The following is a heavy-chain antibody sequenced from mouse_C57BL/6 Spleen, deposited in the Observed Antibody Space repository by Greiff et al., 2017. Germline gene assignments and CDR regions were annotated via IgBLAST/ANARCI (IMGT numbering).Heavy chain of an antibody. Sequence: QVQLQQSGAELVKPGASVKMSCKASGYTFTSYWITWVKQRPGQGLEWIGDIYPGSGSTNYNEKFKSKATLTVDTSSSTAYMQLSSLTSEDSAVYYCARAPYSNYEGLLVYWGQGTTLTVSS. CDR3: ARAPYSNYEGLLVY. J-gene: IGHJ2*01. D-gene: IGHD2-5*01. CDR1: GYTFTSYW. V-gene: IGHV1-55*01. CDR2: IYPGSGST.